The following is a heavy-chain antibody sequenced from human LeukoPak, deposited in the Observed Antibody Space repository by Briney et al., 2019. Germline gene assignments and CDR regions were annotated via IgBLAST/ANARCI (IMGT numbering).Heavy chain of an antibody. J-gene: IGHJ3*02. V-gene: IGHV3-48*03. CDR2: ISSSGSTI. Sequence: GGSLRLSCAASGFTFSSYEMNWVRQAPGKGLEWVSYISSSGSTIYYADSVKGRFTISRDNAKNSLYLQMNSLRAEDTAVYYCARDPGYYDVWSGWDAFDIWGQGTMVTVSS. CDR3: ARDPGYYDVWSGWDAFDI. CDR1: GFTFSSYE. D-gene: IGHD3-3*01.